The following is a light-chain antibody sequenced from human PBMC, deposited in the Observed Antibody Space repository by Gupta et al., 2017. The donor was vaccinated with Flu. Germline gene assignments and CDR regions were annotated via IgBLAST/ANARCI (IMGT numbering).Light chain of an antibody. CDR3: SSYTSSNSLE. J-gene: IGLJ3*02. Sequence: QSALTQPASVSGSPGQSITISCTGTSSDVGGYHYVSWYQHHPGKAPKLMIYEVINRPSGVSNRFSGSKSGNTAALTISGLQAEDEADYYCSSYTSSNSLEFGGGTKLTVL. V-gene: IGLV2-14*01. CDR2: EVI. CDR1: SSDVGGYHY.